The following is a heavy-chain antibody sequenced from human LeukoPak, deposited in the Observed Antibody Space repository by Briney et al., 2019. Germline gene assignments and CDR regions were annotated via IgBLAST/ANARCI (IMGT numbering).Heavy chain of an antibody. D-gene: IGHD3/OR15-3a*01. CDR2: IYHSGST. CDR3: ARLGLGNEYGSVYRPTHFQH. J-gene: IGHJ1*01. V-gene: IGHV4-38-2*02. CDR1: GYSISSGYY. Sequence: PSETLSLTCTVSGYSISSGYYWGWIRQPPGKGLEWIGSIYHSGSTYYSPSLKSRVTISVDTSKNQFSLKLSSVTAADTAIYFCARLGLGNEYGSVYRPTHFQHWGQGTLVTVSS.